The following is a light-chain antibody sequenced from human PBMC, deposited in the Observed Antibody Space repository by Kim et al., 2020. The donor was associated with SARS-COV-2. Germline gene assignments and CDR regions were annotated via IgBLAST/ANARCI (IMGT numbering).Light chain of an antibody. CDR2: GAS. CDR3: QEYSNWPSYT. V-gene: IGKV3-15*01. Sequence: VSPGETATLSCRASQSVSSNLAWFQQKPGQSPRLLIHGASIRATGIPGRFSGSGSGTEFTLTVSSLQSEDIAVYYCQEYSNWPSYTFGQGTKLEIK. CDR1: QSVSSN. J-gene: IGKJ2*01.